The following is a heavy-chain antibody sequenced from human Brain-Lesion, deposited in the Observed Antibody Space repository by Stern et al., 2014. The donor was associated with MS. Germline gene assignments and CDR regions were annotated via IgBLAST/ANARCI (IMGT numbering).Heavy chain of an antibody. Sequence: QLQLQESGPGLVKPAQTLSLTCTVSGGSITRGGDSWSRVRQRPGKGLECVGYISYSGSSYYNPSLKSRVTISVDTSKNQFSLRLTSVTAADTAVYYCARFSLFGEYYFDSWGQGTLVTVSS. J-gene: IGHJ4*02. V-gene: IGHV4-31*02. CDR1: GGSITRGGDS. CDR2: ISYSGSS. D-gene: IGHD3-10*01. CDR3: ARFSLFGEYYFDS.